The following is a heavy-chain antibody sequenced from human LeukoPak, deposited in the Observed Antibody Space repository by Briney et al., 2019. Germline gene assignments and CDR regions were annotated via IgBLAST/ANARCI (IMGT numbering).Heavy chain of an antibody. CDR3: VRGYGLAPAPGNY. Sequence: SETLSLTCTVSGGSINSYYWSWIRQPPGKGLEWIGYIYNSETINYNPSLTSRVTISLDTSKNQVSLKLTSVTAADTAVYYCVRGYGLAPAPGNYWGQGTLVTVSS. D-gene: IGHD3-16*01. CDR2: IYNSETI. V-gene: IGHV4-59*01. CDR1: GGSINSYY. J-gene: IGHJ4*02.